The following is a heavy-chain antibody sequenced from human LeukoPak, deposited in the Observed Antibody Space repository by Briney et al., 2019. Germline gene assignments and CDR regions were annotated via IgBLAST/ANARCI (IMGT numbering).Heavy chain of an antibody. CDR3: AKWGDFDILTGYYVSDF. V-gene: IGHV3-23*01. Sequence: PGASLRLSCVASGFTFSNYAMSWVRQAPGKRLKWVSAVTGRAGSTYYADSVKGRFTISRDNSRNTLFLQMNSLRAEDTAIYYCAKWGDFDILTGYYVSDFWGQGTLVTVSS. CDR1: GFTFSNYA. CDR2: VTGRAGST. J-gene: IGHJ4*02. D-gene: IGHD3-9*01.